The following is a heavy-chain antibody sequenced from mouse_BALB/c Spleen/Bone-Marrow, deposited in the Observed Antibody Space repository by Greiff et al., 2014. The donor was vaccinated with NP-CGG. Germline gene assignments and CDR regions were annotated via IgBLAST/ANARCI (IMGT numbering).Heavy chain of an antibody. V-gene: IGHV5-12-2*01. CDR3: TRDGYDVGGAMDY. D-gene: IGHD2-2*01. J-gene: IGHJ4*01. CDR1: GFTFSSYT. CDR2: ISNGGVST. Sequence: EVKLVESGGGLVQPGGSLKLSCAASGFTFSSYTMSWVRQTPEKRLEWVTYISNGGVSTYYADAVKGRFTISRDNAKNTLYLQMSSLKSEDTAVYYCTRDGYDVGGAMDYWGQGTSVTVSS.